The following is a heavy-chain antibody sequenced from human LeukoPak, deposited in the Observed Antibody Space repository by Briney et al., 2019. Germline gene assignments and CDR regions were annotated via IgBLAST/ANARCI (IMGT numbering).Heavy chain of an antibody. CDR2: ISYDGSNK. D-gene: IGHD3-10*01. CDR3: AKLSDGSGSYTHLDY. CDR1: GFTFSSYG. J-gene: IGHJ4*02. V-gene: IGHV3-30*18. Sequence: GGSLRLSCAASGFTFSSYGMHWVRQAPGKGLEWVAVISYDGSNKYYADSVKDRFTISRDNSKNTLYLQMNSLRAEDTAVYYCAKLSDGSGSYTHLDYWGQGTLVTVSS.